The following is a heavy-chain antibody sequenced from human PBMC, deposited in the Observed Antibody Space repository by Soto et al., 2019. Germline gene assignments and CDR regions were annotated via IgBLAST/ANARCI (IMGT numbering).Heavy chain of an antibody. J-gene: IGHJ3*02. D-gene: IGHD5-12*01. CDR3: ARVMATIRRAFDI. CDR2: INHSGST. V-gene: IGHV4-34*01. Sequence: SETLSLTCAVYGGSFSGYYWSWIRQPPGKGLGWIGEINHSGSTNYNPSLKSRVTISVDTSKNQFSLKLSSVTAADTAVYYCARVMATIRRAFDIWGQGTMVTVSS. CDR1: GGSFSGYY.